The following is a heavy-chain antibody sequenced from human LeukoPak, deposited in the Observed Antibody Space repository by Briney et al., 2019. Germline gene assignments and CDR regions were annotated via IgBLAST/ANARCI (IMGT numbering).Heavy chain of an antibody. CDR2: ISFIGRT. D-gene: IGHD3-9*01. V-gene: IGHV4-39*01. CDR3: ARLTKGRYFDYIFAF. Sequence: PSETLSLTCTVSGFSVSDPLSYWGWARQPPGGGVEWIAEISFIGRTSYNSSLNSRVTMPVNTSKNQFSLKMTSLTAADTAVYFCARLTKGRYFDYIFAFWGQGILVTVSS. CDR1: GFSVSDPLSY. J-gene: IGHJ4*02.